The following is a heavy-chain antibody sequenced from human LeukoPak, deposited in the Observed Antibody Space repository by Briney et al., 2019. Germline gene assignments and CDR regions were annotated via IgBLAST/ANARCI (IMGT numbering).Heavy chain of an antibody. V-gene: IGHV3-7*01. CDR1: GFTFSSYW. CDR2: IKEDGSEK. J-gene: IGHJ4*02. D-gene: IGHD6-13*01. Sequence: SGGSLRLSCAAYGFTFSSYWMTWVRQAPGKGLEWVANIKEDGSEKYYVDSVRGRFTISRDNAKYSLYLHLNSLRAEDTAVYYCARVHHSSSWGTDDCWGQGTLVTVSP. CDR3: ARVHHSSSWGTDDC.